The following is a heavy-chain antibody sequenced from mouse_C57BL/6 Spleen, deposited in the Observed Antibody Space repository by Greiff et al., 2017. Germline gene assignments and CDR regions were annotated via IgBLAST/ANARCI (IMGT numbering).Heavy chain of an antibody. CDR2: IHPNSGST. Sequence: QVQLQQPGAELVKPGASVELSCKASGYTFTSYWMHWVKQRPGQGLEWIGMIHPNSGSTNYNEKFKSKATLTVDKSSSTAYMQLSSLTSEDSAVYYCARGGGNYVWYFDVWGTGTTVTVSS. D-gene: IGHD2-1*01. J-gene: IGHJ1*03. CDR1: GYTFTSYW. CDR3: ARGGGNYVWYFDV. V-gene: IGHV1-64*01.